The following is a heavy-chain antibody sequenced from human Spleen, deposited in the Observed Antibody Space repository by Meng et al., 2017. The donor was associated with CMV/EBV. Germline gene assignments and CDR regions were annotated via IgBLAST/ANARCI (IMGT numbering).Heavy chain of an antibody. CDR2: ISSGGDTI. CDR1: GFTFSGYG. J-gene: IGHJ4*02. Sequence: GESLKISCAASGFTFSGYGINWVRQAPGKGLEWVSYISSGGDTIFYADSVKGRFTISRHNAKNSLYLLMNSLRAEDTAVYYCARVTPLLRSTESYFDFWGQGTLVTVSS. CDR3: ARVTPLLRSTESYFDF. D-gene: IGHD2-2*01. V-gene: IGHV3-48*03.